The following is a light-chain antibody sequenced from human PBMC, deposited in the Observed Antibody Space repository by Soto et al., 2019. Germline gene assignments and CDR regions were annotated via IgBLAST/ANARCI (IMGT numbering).Light chain of an antibody. Sequence: QSVLTQPLSVSGAPGQRVTISCTGSTSNIGAGYDVHWYQQPPGTAPKLVIYNNNNRPSGVPDRFSGSKSGTSGSLAITGLQAEDEAEYFCQSYDGSLTGVIFGGGTKVTVL. V-gene: IGLV1-40*01. CDR1: TSNIGAGYD. CDR2: NNN. J-gene: IGLJ2*01. CDR3: QSYDGSLTGVI.